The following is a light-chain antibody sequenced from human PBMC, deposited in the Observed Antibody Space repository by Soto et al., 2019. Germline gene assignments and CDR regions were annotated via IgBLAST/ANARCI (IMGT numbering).Light chain of an antibody. J-gene: IGLJ2*01. CDR1: SSNIGNNY. V-gene: IGLV1-51*01. CDR2: DNN. CDR3: GTWDSSLSAGQGV. Sequence: QSVLTQPPSVSAAPGQKVTISCYGSSSNIGNNYVSWYQQLPGTAPKLLIYDNNKRPSGIPDRFSGSKSGTSATLGITGLQTGDEADYYCGTWDSSLSAGQGVFGGGTKLTVL.